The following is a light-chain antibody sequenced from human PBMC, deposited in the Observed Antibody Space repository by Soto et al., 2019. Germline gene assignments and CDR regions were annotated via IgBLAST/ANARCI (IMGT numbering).Light chain of an antibody. CDR1: QSVSSNL. Sequence: EIVLTQSPGTLSFSPGEGATLSCRASQSVSSNLLAWFQQKPGQAPRLLIHDASSRATGIPDRISGSGSGTDFTLSISRLEPEDFAVYYCHQYGSSPLTFGQGTKLEIK. CDR3: HQYGSSPLT. J-gene: IGKJ2*01. V-gene: IGKV3-20*01. CDR2: DAS.